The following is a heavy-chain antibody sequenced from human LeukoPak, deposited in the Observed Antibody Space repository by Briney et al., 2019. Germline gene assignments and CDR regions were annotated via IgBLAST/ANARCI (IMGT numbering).Heavy chain of an antibody. CDR2: IKSKTDGGTT. CDR3: TTDDYSNYVGGPDY. CDR1: GFTFSNAW. J-gene: IGHJ4*02. Sequence: GGSLRLSCAASGFTFSNAWMNWVRQAPGKGLEWVGRIKSKTDGGTTDYAAPVKGRFTISRDDSKNTLYLQMNSRKTEDTAVYYCTTDDYSNYVGGPDYWGQGTLVTVSS. D-gene: IGHD4-11*01. V-gene: IGHV3-15*07.